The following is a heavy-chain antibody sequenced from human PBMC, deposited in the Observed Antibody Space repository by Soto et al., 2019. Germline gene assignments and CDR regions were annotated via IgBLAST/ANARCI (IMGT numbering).Heavy chain of an antibody. CDR1: GCNFASFW. CDR3: ARRSSSRDDSMDV. Sequence: PGVSLNISYRGSGCNFASFWIGRVRQMPGKGLEWMGIIYPGDSDTRYSPSFQGQVTISADKSISTAYLQWSSLKASDTAMYYCARRSSSRDDSMDVWGQAPTVTVSS. D-gene: IGHD6-13*01. V-gene: IGHV5-51*01. CDR2: IYPGDSDT. J-gene: IGHJ6*02.